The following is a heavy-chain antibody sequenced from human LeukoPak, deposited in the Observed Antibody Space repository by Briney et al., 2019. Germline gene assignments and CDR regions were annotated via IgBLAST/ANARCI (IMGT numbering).Heavy chain of an antibody. CDR3: AREDVLLWFGDPGFYYGMDV. CDR2: IYTSGST. V-gene: IGHV4-4*07. CDR1: GGSISSYY. D-gene: IGHD3-10*01. J-gene: IGHJ6*02. Sequence: KPSETLSLTCTVSGGSISSYYWSWIRQPAGKGLEWIGRIYTSGSTNYNPSLKSRVTMSVDTSKNQFSLKLSSVTAADTAVYYCAREDVLLWFGDPGFYYGMDVWGQGTTVTVSS.